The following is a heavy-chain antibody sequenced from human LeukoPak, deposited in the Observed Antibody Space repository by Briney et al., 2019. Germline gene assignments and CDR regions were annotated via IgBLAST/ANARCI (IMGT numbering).Heavy chain of an antibody. J-gene: IGHJ4*02. CDR1: GFTFDDYA. CDR3: AKGAFAYYYGSGSYYFDY. V-gene: IGHV3-9*03. CDR2: ISWNGGSI. Sequence: SLRLSCAASGFTFDDYAMHWVRQAPGKGLEWVSGISWNGGSIGYADSVKGRFTISGDNAKNSLYLQMNSLRAEDMALYYCAKGAFAYYYGSGSYYFDYWGQGTLVTVSS. D-gene: IGHD3-10*01.